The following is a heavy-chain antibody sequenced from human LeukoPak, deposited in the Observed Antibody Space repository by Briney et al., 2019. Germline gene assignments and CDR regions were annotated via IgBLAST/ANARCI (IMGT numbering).Heavy chain of an antibody. J-gene: IGHJ4*02. V-gene: IGHV4-4*02. D-gene: IGHD3-22*01. CDR1: GGSVSSDIW. Sequence: KSSETLSLTCAISGGSVSSDIWWSWVRQPPGKGLERIGEVHHSGSTNYNPSLKGRVAISVDRSKNQFSLQLNSLTAADTAVYYCARNGNYDRNGYEFDYWGQGSLVTVSS. CDR2: VHHSGST. CDR3: ARNGNYDRNGYEFDY.